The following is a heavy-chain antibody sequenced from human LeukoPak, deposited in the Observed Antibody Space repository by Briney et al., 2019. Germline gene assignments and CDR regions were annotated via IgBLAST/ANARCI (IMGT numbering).Heavy chain of an antibody. CDR3: ARFSDYVPDY. CDR1: GGSISSYY. D-gene: IGHD4-17*01. J-gene: IGHJ4*02. Sequence: PSETLSLTCTVSGGSISSYYWSWIRQPPGKGLEWIGYTYYSGSTNYNPSLKSRVTISVDTSKNQFSLKLSSVTAADTAVYYCARFSDYVPDYWGQGTLVTVSS. CDR2: TYYSGST. V-gene: IGHV4-59*08.